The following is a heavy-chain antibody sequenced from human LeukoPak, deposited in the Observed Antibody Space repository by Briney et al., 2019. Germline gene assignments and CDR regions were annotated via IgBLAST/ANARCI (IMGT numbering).Heavy chain of an antibody. D-gene: IGHD7-27*01. CDR3: ASTGGGFLTGSTPPYFDY. Sequence: GGSLRLSCAASGFTFSSYSMNWVRQAPGKGLEWVSSISSSSSYIYYADSVKGRFTISRDNAKNSLYLQMNSLRAEDTAVYYCASTGGGFLTGSTPPYFDYWGQGTLVTVSS. CDR1: GFTFSSYS. J-gene: IGHJ4*02. V-gene: IGHV3-21*01. CDR2: ISSSSSYI.